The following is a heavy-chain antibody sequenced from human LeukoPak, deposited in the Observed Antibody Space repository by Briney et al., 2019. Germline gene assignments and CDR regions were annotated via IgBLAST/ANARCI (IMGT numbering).Heavy chain of an antibody. CDR2: ISGSGGST. D-gene: IGHD2-21*02. CDR3: AKGPYCGGDCYPHFDY. J-gene: IGHJ4*02. V-gene: IGHV3-23*01. Sequence: GGSLRLSCAASGFTFSSYAMSWVRQAPGKGLEWVSAISGSGGSTYYADSVKGRFTISRDNSKNTLYLQMNSLRAEDTAVYYCAKGPYCGGDCYPHFDYWGQGTLVTVSS. CDR1: GFTFSSYA.